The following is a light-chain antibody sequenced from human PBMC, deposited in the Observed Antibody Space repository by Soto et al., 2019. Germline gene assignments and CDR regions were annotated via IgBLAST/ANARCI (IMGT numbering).Light chain of an antibody. CDR2: DAY. CDR1: QSVSSY. J-gene: IGKJ1*01. V-gene: IGKV3-11*01. Sequence: EIVLTQSPAPLSLSPGERATLSCRASQSVSSYLALYQQKPGQAPRLLISDAYSRATGIPDSFSVSGSGTDFSLTSSSLQSEDFAVYYCQHYNKWPPWTIGQGTKVDIK. CDR3: QHYNKWPPWT.